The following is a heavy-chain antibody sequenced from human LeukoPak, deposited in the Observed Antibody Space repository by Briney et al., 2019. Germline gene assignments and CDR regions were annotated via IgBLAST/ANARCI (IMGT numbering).Heavy chain of an antibody. J-gene: IGHJ4*02. Sequence: PSETLSLTCAVYGGSFSGYYWSWIRQPPGKGLEWIGEINHSGSTNYNPSLKSRVTISVDTSKNQFSLKLSSVTAADTAVYYCARGHLGRYLGAYYFDHWGQGTLVTVSS. CDR1: GGSFSGYY. CDR3: ARGHLGRYLGAYYFDH. V-gene: IGHV4-34*01. D-gene: IGHD3-9*01. CDR2: INHSGST.